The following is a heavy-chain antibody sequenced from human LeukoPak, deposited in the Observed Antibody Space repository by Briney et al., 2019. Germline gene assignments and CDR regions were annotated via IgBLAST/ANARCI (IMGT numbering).Heavy chain of an antibody. CDR1: GGSISSYY. CDR3: ARAYDYVWGSYRYPGYFDY. D-gene: IGHD3-16*02. Sequence: SETLSLTCTVSGGSISSYYWSWIRQPPGQGLEWIGYIHYSGSTKYNPSLKSRVTISADTSKNQFSLTLSSLTASATAAYYCARAYDYVWGSYRYPGYFDYWGQGTLVTVSS. CDR2: IHYSGST. V-gene: IGHV4-59*12. J-gene: IGHJ4*02.